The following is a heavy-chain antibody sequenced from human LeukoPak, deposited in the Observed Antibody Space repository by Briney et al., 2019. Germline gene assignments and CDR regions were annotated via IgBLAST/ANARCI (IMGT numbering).Heavy chain of an antibody. D-gene: IGHD3-16*01. CDR3: AKGGVVIRVMLVGFHKEAYYFDS. V-gene: IGHV3-23*01. CDR1: GITLSNYG. Sequence: GGSLRLSCAVSGITLSNYGMSWVRQPPGKGLEWVAGISGSGGSTNYADSVKGRFTISRDNPKNTLYLQMNILRAEDTAVYFCAKGGVVIRVMLVGFHKEAYYFDSGGQGALVTVSS. J-gene: IGHJ4*02. CDR2: ISGSGGST.